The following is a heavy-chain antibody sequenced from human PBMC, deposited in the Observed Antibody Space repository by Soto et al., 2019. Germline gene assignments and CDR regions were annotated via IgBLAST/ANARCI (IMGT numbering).Heavy chain of an antibody. J-gene: IGHJ4*02. CDR2: ISSSSSYI. CDR3: ARVFINYGDDGGDY. D-gene: IGHD4-17*01. V-gene: IGHV3-21*01. CDR1: GFTFSSYS. Sequence: KPGGSLRLSCAASGFTFSSYSMNWVRQAPGKGLEWVSSISSSSSYIYYADSVKGRFTISRDNAKNSLYLQMNSLRAEDTAVYYCARVFINYGDDGGDYWGQGTLVTVSS.